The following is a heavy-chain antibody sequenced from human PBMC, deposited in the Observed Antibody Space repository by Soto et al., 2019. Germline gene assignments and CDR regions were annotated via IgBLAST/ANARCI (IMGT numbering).Heavy chain of an antibody. CDR2: IRSKANNYAT. J-gene: IGHJ2*01. CDR3: TRHALQYCGGDCYLLPYFDL. V-gene: IGHV3-73*02. CDR1: GFTFSGSA. Sequence: VQLVESGGGLVQPGGSLKLSCAASGFTFSGSAMHWVRQASGKGLEWVGRIRSKANNYATAYAASVKGRFTISRDDSKNTAYLQMNSLKTEDTAVYYCTRHALQYCGGDCYLLPYFDLWGRGTLVTVSS. D-gene: IGHD2-21*02.